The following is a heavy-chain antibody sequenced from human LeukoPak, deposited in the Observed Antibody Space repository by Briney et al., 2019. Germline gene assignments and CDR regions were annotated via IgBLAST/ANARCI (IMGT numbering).Heavy chain of an antibody. D-gene: IGHD5-18*01. J-gene: IGHJ4*02. Sequence: GGSLRLSCAASGFTFSDYYMSWIRQAPGKGLEWVPYISSSGSNIYYADSVKGRFTISRDNAKNSLYLQMNSLRAGDTAVYYCARVSRGYSYGYVVDYWGQGTLVTVSS. CDR1: GFTFSDYY. CDR3: ARVSRGYSYGYVVDY. V-gene: IGHV3-11*01. CDR2: ISSSGSNI.